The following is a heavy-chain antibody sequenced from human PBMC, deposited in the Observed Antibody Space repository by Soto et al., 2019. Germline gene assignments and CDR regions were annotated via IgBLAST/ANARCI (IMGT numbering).Heavy chain of an antibody. J-gene: IGHJ4*02. D-gene: IGHD5-12*01. CDR3: ARDLGSGYDPGDY. CDR2: IIPTIGTT. Sequence: QVQLVQSGAEVKKPGSSVKVSCKASGDTFTIFAISWVRQAPGQGLEWMGGIIPTIGTTNYAQRFQSRITITGDESTGTAYIELSSLKSEDTAVYYCARDLGSGYDPGDYWGQGTLVTVSS. V-gene: IGHV1-69*12. CDR1: GDTFTIFA.